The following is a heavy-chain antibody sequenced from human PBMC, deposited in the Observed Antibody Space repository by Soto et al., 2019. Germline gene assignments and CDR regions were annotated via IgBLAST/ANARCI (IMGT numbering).Heavy chain of an antibody. CDR1: GLTFSSYS. J-gene: IGHJ4*02. Sequence: EVQLVESGGGLVQPGGSLRLSCAASGLTFSSYSMNWVRQATGKGLEWVSDISTSRTTIHYADSVKGRFTISRDNAKNSLYLHMNSLRAEDTAVYYCVMGYYFDYWGQGTLVTVSS. CDR2: ISTSRTTI. D-gene: IGHD2-8*01. V-gene: IGHV3-48*01. CDR3: VMGYYFDY.